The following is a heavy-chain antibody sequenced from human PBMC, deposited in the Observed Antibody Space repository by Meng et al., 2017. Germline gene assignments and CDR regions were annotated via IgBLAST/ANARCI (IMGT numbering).Heavy chain of an antibody. Sequence: QVQLQQWGAGLLKPSETLSLTCAVYGGSFSGYYWSWIRQPPGKGLEWIGEINHSGSTNYNPSLKSRVTISVDTSKNQFSLKLSSVTAADTAVYYCARRGIAARPFYYWGQGTTVTVSS. D-gene: IGHD6-6*01. CDR1: GGSFSGYY. V-gene: IGHV4-34*01. CDR2: INHSGST. CDR3: ARRGIAARPFYY. J-gene: IGHJ4*03.